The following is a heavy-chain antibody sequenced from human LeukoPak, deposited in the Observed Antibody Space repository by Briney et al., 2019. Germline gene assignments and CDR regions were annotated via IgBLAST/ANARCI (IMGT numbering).Heavy chain of an antibody. CDR3: ARDNDSRDPPHFDY. CDR1: GYTFANYY. D-gene: IGHD3-16*01. V-gene: IGHV1-2*02. J-gene: IGHJ4*02. CDR2: INPNSGGT. Sequence: RASVKVSCKASGYTFANYYIHWVRQAPGQGLEWMGWINPNSGGTNYAQKFQGRVTMTRDTSISTAYMELSRLRSDDTAVYYCARDNDSRDPPHFDYWGQGTLVAVSS.